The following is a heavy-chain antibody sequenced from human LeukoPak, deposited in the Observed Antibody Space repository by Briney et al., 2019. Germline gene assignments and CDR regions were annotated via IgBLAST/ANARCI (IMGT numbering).Heavy chain of an antibody. CDR1: GFTFSSYS. CDR2: INSSSGYI. CDR3: ARDYAKTGYCSGTNCPDAFDF. Sequence: GGSLRLSCAASGFTFSSYSMSWVRQAPGKGLEWVSSINSSSGYIYYADSVKGRFTISRDNAKNSLYLQMNSLRAEDTAVYYCARDYAKTGYCSGTNCPDAFDFWGQGTMVTVSS. J-gene: IGHJ3*01. V-gene: IGHV3-21*01. D-gene: IGHD2-2*03.